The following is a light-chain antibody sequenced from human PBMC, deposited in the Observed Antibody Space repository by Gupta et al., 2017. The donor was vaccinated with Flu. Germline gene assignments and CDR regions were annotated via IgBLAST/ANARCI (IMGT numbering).Light chain of an antibody. CDR2: GEN. Sequence: SSELTQDPAVSVALGQTVRITCQGDSLRSYYASWYQQTPGQAPVLAIYGENKRPSGSPDRFSGSRSGNTASLTITGAQAEDEADYYCNARDSSGNHLWVFGGGTKLTVL. CDR3: NARDSSGNHLWV. J-gene: IGLJ3*02. CDR1: SLRSYY. V-gene: IGLV3-19*01.